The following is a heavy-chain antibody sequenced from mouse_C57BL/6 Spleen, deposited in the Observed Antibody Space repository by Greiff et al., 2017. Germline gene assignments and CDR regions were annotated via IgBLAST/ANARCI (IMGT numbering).Heavy chain of an antibody. J-gene: IGHJ4*01. V-gene: IGHV14-2*01. CDR2: IDPEDGET. CDR3: ARIYYAMDY. Sequence: VQLKESGAELVKPGASVKLSCTASGFNIKDYYMHWVKQRTEQGLEWIGRIDPEDGETKYAPKLKGKATITADTSSNTAYLQLSSLTSEDTAVYYCARIYYAMDYWGQGTSVTVSS. CDR1: GFNIKDYY.